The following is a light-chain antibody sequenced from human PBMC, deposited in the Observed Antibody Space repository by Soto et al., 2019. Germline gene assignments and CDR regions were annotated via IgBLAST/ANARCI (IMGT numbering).Light chain of an antibody. CDR2: GAS. V-gene: IGKV3-20*01. CDR1: QSVSSNY. J-gene: IGKJ1*01. Sequence: IVLTQFPGTLSLSPGERATLSCRASQSVSSNYLAWYQQKPGQAPRPLIYGASSRATGIPDRFSGSGAGTDFTLTISRLESEDFAVYYCQQYGSSPWTFGQGTKVEIK. CDR3: QQYGSSPWT.